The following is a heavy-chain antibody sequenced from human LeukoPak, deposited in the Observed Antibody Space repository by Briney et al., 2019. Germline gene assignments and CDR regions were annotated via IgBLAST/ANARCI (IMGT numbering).Heavy chain of an antibody. CDR2: IYYSGST. V-gene: IGHV4-59*01. J-gene: IGHJ4*02. D-gene: IGHD6-13*01. CDR3: ARGRYSSSWY. CDR1: GGSISSYY. Sequence: SETLSLTCTVSGGSISSYYWSWIRQPPGKGLEWIGYIYYSGSTNYNPSLKSRVTISVDTSKNQFSLKLSSVTAADTAVYYCARGRYSSSWYWGQGTLVTVSS.